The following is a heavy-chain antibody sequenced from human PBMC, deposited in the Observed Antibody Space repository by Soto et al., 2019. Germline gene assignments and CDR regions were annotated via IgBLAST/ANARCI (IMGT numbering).Heavy chain of an antibody. V-gene: IGHV1-18*01. D-gene: IGHD2-15*01. Sequence: QVQLVQSGAEVKKPGASVKVSCKASGYTFTSYGISWVRQAPGQGLEWMGWISAYNGSTNYAQKLQGRVTMTTDTSTRTAYMELPSLRADAAAVYYCAGCSGGSCYHPSDTFDIWGQGTMVTVSS. J-gene: IGHJ3*02. CDR3: AGCSGGSCYHPSDTFDI. CDR2: ISAYNGST. CDR1: GYTFTSYG.